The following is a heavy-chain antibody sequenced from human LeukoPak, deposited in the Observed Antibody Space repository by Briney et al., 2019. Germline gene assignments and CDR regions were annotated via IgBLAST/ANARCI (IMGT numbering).Heavy chain of an antibody. V-gene: IGHV4-39*07. J-gene: IGHJ5*02. Sequence: SETLSLTCTVSGGSISSSSYYWGWIRQPPGKGLERIGSIYYSGSTYYNPSLKSRDTISVDTSKNQFSLKLSSVTAADTAVYYCARSYYGDNWFDPWGQGTLVTVSS. D-gene: IGHD3-10*01. CDR2: IYYSGST. CDR3: ARSYYGDNWFDP. CDR1: GGSISSSSYY.